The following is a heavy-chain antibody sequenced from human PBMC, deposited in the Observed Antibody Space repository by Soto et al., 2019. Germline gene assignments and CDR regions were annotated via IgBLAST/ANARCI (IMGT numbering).Heavy chain of an antibody. J-gene: IGHJ6*02. CDR3: AKGTRFFYYYAMDV. D-gene: IGHD3-3*01. V-gene: IGHV3-23*01. Sequence: ELQLLESGGGLAQPGGSLRLSCAASGFTFSSYGMNWVRQAPGKGLEWVSALSGSGDTTYYADSLRGRFSISRDNSKNTLYLQMSSLRGEDTAVYYCAKGTRFFYYYAMDVWGQGTTVTVSS. CDR2: LSGSGDTT. CDR1: GFTFSSYG.